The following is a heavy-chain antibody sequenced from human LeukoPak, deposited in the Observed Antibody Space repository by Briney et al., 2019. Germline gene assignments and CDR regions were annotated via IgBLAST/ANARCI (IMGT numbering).Heavy chain of an antibody. Sequence: KPSETLSPTCTVSGGSISSYYWSWIRQPPGKGLEWIGYIYYSGTTNYNSSLKSRVTISVDTSKKQFSLKLSSVTAADTAVYYCARGRYGTISRGWFDPWGQGTLVTVSS. CDR1: GGSISSYY. CDR2: IYYSGTT. D-gene: IGHD1-1*01. J-gene: IGHJ5*02. V-gene: IGHV4-59*01. CDR3: ARGRYGTISRGWFDP.